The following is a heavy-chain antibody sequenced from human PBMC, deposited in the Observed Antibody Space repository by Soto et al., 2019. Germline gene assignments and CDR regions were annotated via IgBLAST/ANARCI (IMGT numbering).Heavy chain of an antibody. CDR1: GGSISSSSYY. CDR3: ARHARHCSNGICLSGRFSWFDP. J-gene: IGHJ5*02. V-gene: IGHV4-39*01. Sequence: QLQLQESGPGLVKPSETLSLTCAVSGGSISSSSYYWGWIRQPPGKGLEWIGTIYYSGSTYCNPSFTGRLTMSVDPSKNQFSLRLSSVTAADTAVYYCARHARHCSNGICLSGRFSWFDPWGQGTLVTVSS. CDR2: IYYSGST. D-gene: IGHD2-8*01.